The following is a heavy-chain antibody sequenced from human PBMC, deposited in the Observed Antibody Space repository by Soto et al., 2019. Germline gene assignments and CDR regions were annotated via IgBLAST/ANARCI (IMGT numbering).Heavy chain of an antibody. V-gene: IGHV1-2*02. Sequence: ASVQVSCKSSGYTFTVYYIHWVRQAPGQGLEWMGWINPKSGGTMYPQKFQGRVTMTWDTSISTAYMALTRLRSDDTAVYYCARDLAKGGGSAGFDYWGQGTMVNV. CDR2: INPKSGGT. D-gene: IGHD1-26*01. CDR3: ARDLAKGGGSAGFDY. J-gene: IGHJ4*02. CDR1: GYTFTVYY.